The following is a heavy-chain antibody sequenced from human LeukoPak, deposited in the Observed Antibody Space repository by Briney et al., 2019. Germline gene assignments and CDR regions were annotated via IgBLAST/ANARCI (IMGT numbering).Heavy chain of an antibody. CDR1: GFTFSSYG. V-gene: IGHV3-30*18. CDR2: ISYDGSNK. J-gene: IGHJ4*02. Sequence: GGSLRLSCAASGFTFSSYGMHWVRQAPGKGLERVAVISYDGSNKYYADSVKGRFTISRDNSKNTLYLQMNSLRAEDTAVYYCAKPTENYYDSSGPIDYWGQGTLVTVSS. CDR3: AKPTENYYDSSGPIDY. D-gene: IGHD3-22*01.